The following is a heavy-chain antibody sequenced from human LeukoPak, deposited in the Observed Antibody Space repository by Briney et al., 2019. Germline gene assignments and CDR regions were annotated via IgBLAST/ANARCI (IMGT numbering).Heavy chain of an antibody. CDR3: ARDTGGGYSCYDC. Sequence: GGSLRLSCAASGFTFSSCWLTWIRQAPGKGLEWVANIRKDGSEKYYVDSVKGRFTISRDNAKNSLYLQMNSLRAEDTAVYYCARDTGGGYSCYDCWGQGTLVTVSS. CDR2: IRKDGSEK. J-gene: IGHJ4*02. V-gene: IGHV3-7*01. CDR1: GFTFSSCW. D-gene: IGHD5-18*01.